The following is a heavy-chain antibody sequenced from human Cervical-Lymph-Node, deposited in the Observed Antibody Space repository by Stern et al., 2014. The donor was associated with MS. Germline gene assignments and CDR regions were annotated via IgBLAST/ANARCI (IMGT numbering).Heavy chain of an antibody. Sequence: QVQLQESGPGLVKPSETLSLTCTVSGGSISGFYWSWIRQPPGNGLEWIGYIYYSGTTNYNPSLKSRVTISVDTSKNQFSLKLTSVTAADTAVYYCARYQGSGTSFDYWGQGTLVTVSS. CDR1: GGSISGFY. CDR3: ARYQGSGTSFDY. J-gene: IGHJ4*02. CDR2: IYYSGTT. D-gene: IGHD6-19*01. V-gene: IGHV4-59*01.